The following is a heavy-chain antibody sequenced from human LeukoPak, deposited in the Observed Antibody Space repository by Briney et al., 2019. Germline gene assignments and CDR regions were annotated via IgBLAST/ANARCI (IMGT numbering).Heavy chain of an antibody. CDR2: INPNSGGT. J-gene: IGHJ4*02. V-gene: IGHV1-2*02. Sequence: ASVKVSCKASGYTFTGYYMHWVRQAPGQGLEWIGWINPNSGGTNYAQKFQGRVTITRDTSISTAYMELSRLRSDDTAVYYCARVFLKVYCGGDCYGHYFDYWGQGTLVTVSS. CDR1: GYTFTGYY. CDR3: ARVFLKVYCGGDCYGHYFDY. D-gene: IGHD2-21*02.